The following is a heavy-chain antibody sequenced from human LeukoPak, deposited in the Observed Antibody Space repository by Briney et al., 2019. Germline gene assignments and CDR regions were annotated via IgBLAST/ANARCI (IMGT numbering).Heavy chain of an antibody. V-gene: IGHV4-59*01. D-gene: IGHD1-1*01. J-gene: IGHJ5*02. CDR2: IYYSGST. CDR1: GGSISSYY. CDR3: ARSSVKLRRFDP. Sequence: SETLSLTCTVSGGSISSYYWSWIQQPPGKGLEWIGYIYYSGSTNYNPSLKSRVTISVDTSKNQFSLKLSSVTAADTAVYYCARSSVKLRRFDPWGQGTLVTVSS.